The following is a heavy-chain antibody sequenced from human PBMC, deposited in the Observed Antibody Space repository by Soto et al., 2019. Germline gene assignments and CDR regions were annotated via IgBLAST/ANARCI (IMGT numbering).Heavy chain of an antibody. Sequence: QVQLVQSGAEVEKPGASVKVSCKASGYTFTNYAVHWVRQAPGQRLERMGWINAGNGNTRFSQNLQGRDNITRDTSERRVYMELSSLRSEDTAVYYCARGHLAVVPVASWFYYMDVWGKGTTVTVSS. D-gene: IGHD2-2*01. V-gene: IGHV1-3*01. CDR1: GYTFTNYA. CDR2: INAGNGNT. J-gene: IGHJ6*03. CDR3: ARGHLAVVPVASWFYYMDV.